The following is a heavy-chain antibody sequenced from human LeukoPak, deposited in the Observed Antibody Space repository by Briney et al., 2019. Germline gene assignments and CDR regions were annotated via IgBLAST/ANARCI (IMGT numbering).Heavy chain of an antibody. J-gene: IGHJ4*02. D-gene: IGHD6-6*01. CDR3: AHSARMYSSSFS. CDR1: GGSISGSYFY. Sequence: SETLSLTCTVSGGSISGSYFYWGWVRQPPGKGLEWIGNIFYSGGTYYNPSLKSRVTISVDTSKNQFSLRLNSVTAADTAVYYCAHSARMYSSSFSWGQGTLVTVSS. CDR2: IFYSGGT. V-gene: IGHV4-39*01.